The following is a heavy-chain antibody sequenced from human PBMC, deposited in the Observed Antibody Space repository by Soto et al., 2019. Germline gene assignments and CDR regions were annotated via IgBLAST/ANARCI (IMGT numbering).Heavy chain of an antibody. CDR2: ISWNSGSI. V-gene: IGHV3-9*01. Sequence: EVQLVASGGGLVQPGRSLRLSCAASGFTFDDYAMHWVRQAPGKGLEWVSGISWNSGSIGYADSVKGRFTISRDNAKNSLYLQMNSLRAEDTALYYCAKDISGITTAPQFDPWGQGTLVTVSS. J-gene: IGHJ5*02. D-gene: IGHD3-22*01. CDR3: AKDISGITTAPQFDP. CDR1: GFTFDDYA.